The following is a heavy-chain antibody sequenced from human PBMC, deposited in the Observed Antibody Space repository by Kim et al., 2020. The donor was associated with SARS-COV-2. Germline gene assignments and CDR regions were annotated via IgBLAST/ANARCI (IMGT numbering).Heavy chain of an antibody. J-gene: IGHJ6*02. Sequence: GGSLRLSCAASGFTFSSYAMHWVRQAPGKGLEWVAVISYDGSNKYYADSVKGRFTISRDNSKNTLYLQMNSLRAEDTAVYYCARGKYCSSTSCHYYYYYYGMDVWGQGTTVTVSS. CDR2: ISYDGSNK. CDR3: ARGKYCSSTSCHYYYYYYGMDV. CDR1: GFTFSSYA. V-gene: IGHV3-30*04. D-gene: IGHD2-2*01.